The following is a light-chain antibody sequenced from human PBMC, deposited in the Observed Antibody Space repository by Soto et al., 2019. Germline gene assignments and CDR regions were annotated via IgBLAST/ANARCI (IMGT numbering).Light chain of an antibody. CDR1: SSDVGSYNL. J-gene: IGLJ3*02. CDR2: EGS. V-gene: IGLV2-23*01. Sequence: QSVLTQPASVSGSPGQSITISCTGTSSDVGSYNLVSWYQQHPGKAPKLMIYEGSKRPSGVSNRFSGSESGNTASLTISGLQAEDEADYYCCSYASSYTWVFGGGTKLTVL. CDR3: CSYASSYTWV.